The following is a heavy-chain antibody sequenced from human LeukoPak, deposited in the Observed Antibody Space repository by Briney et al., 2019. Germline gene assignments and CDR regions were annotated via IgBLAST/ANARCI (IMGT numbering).Heavy chain of an antibody. D-gene: IGHD2-2*01. V-gene: IGHV4-38-2*02. J-gene: IGHJ3*02. CDR2: IYHSGST. CDR3: ARVRGGCSSTSCYERRHDAFDI. Sequence: KPSETLSLTCTVSGYSISSGYYWGWIRQPPGKGLEWIGSIYHSGSTYYNPSLKSRVTISVDTSKNQFSLKLSSVTAADTAVYYCARVRGGCSSTSCYERRHDAFDIWGQGTMVTVSS. CDR1: GYSISSGYY.